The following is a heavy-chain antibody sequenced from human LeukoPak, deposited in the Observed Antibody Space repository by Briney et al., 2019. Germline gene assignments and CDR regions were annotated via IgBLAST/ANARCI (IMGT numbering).Heavy chain of an antibody. Sequence: HPGGSLRLSCAASGFTFSSYWMSWVRQAPGKGLEWVANINQDGSEKYYVDSEKGRFTISRDNGRSSLFLQMNSLRVEDTAVYYCARDRHGDTGDWSFDLWGRGTLVTVSS. CDR3: ARDRHGDTGDWSFDL. D-gene: IGHD4-17*01. CDR2: INQDGSEK. V-gene: IGHV3-7*01. J-gene: IGHJ2*01. CDR1: GFTFSSYW.